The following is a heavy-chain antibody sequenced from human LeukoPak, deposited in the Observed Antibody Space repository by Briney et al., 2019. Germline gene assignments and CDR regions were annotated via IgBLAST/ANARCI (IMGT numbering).Heavy chain of an antibody. D-gene: IGHD6-13*01. V-gene: IGHV4-39*07. Sequence: SETLSLTCTVSGGSISSSSYFWGWIRQPPGKGLEWIGYIYYSGSTYYNPSLKSRVTISVDTSKNQFSLKLISVTAADTAVYYCARGETEIAAAESWVDMDVWGKGTTVTISS. CDR2: IYYSGST. CDR1: GGSISSSSYF. J-gene: IGHJ6*03. CDR3: ARGETEIAAAESWVDMDV.